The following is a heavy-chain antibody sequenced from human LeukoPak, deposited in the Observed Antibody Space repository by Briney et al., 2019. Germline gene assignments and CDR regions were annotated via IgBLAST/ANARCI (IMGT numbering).Heavy chain of an antibody. Sequence: PGGSLRLSCAGSGFTFRNYEMSWVRQAPGKGLEWVAVISYDGSNKYYADSVKGRFTISRDNSKNTLYLQMNSLRAEDTAVYYCAKDRVRYSSSCDYWGQGTLVTVSS. CDR2: ISYDGSNK. J-gene: IGHJ4*02. D-gene: IGHD6-13*01. CDR1: GFTFRNYE. V-gene: IGHV3-30*18. CDR3: AKDRVRYSSSCDY.